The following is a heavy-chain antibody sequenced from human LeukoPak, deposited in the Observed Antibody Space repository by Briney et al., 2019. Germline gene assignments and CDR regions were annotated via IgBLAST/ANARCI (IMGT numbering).Heavy chain of an antibody. CDR3: AKGGSYYYFDY. D-gene: IGHD1-26*01. CDR1: GFPFSSYA. Sequence: PGGSLRLSCAASGFPFSSYAMSCVRQAPGKGLEWVSAISGSGGSTYSADSVKGRFTISRDNSKKTLYLQMNSLRAEDTAVYYCAKGGSYYYFDYWGQGTLVTVSS. J-gene: IGHJ4*02. V-gene: IGHV3-23*01. CDR2: ISGSGGST.